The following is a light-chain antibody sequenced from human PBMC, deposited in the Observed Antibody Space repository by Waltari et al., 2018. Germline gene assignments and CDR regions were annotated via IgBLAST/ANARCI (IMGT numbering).Light chain of an antibody. CDR1: QSISSY. CDR2: AAS. CDR3: HQYKTYAWT. Sequence: DIQMTQSPSSLSASVGDRVTITCRASQSISSYLNWYQQKPGKAPKLLIYAASSLQSGVPSRFSGSGSGTDFTLTISSLQPEDFATYYCHQYKTYAWTFGQGTKVEIK. J-gene: IGKJ1*01. V-gene: IGKV1-39*01.